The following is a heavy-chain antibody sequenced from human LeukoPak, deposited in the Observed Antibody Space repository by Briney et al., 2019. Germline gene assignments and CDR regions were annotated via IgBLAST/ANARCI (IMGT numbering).Heavy chain of an antibody. D-gene: IGHD6-19*01. CDR1: GFTFSSYW. J-gene: IGHJ4*02. CDR2: ISSSSSYI. CDR3: ARDTKQWLVPLDY. Sequence: GGSLRLSCAASGFTFSSYWMSWVRQAPGKGLDWVSSISSSSSYIYYADSVKGRFTISRDNAKNSLYLQMNSLRAEDTAVYYCARDTKQWLVPLDYWGQGTLVTVSS. V-gene: IGHV3-21*01.